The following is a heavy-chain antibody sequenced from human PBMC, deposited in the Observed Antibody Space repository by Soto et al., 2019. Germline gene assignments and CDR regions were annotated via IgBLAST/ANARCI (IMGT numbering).Heavy chain of an antibody. Sequence: GGSLRLSCAASGFTFSSYSMNWVRQAPGKGLELVSYISSSSSTIYYADSVKGRLTISRDNAKNSLYLQMNSLRDEDTAVYYCARDSQQGAAADEAYYYGMDVWGQGTTVTVSS. CDR1: GFTFSSYS. CDR3: ARDSQQGAAADEAYYYGMDV. D-gene: IGHD6-13*01. J-gene: IGHJ6*02. V-gene: IGHV3-48*02. CDR2: ISSSSSTI.